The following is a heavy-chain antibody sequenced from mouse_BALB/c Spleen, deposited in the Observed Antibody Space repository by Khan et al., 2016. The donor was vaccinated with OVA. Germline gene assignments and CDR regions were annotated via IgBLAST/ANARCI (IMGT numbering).Heavy chain of an antibody. Sequence: EVQLQESGGGLVQPGGSLRLSCATSGFTFTDYYMTWVRQPPGEALEWLGFIAKKADGYRTEYSASVKGRFTISRDTSQNILYLQMTTLRAEDSATYYCARDQVESYFDYWGQGTTLTVSS. D-gene: IGHD1-3*01. CDR1: GFTFTDYY. V-gene: IGHV7-3*02. CDR3: ARDQVESYFDY. CDR2: IAKKADGYRT. J-gene: IGHJ2*01.